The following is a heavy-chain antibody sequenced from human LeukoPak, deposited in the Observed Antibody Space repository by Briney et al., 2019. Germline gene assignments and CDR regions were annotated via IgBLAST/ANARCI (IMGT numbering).Heavy chain of an antibody. CDR2: ISYDGSNK. J-gene: IGHJ4*02. CDR3: ARETDSGSYYLDY. Sequence: QPGGSLRLSCAASGFTFSSYGMHWVRQAPGKGLEWVAVISYDGSNKYYADSVKGRFTISRDNSKNTLYLQMNSLRAEDTAVYYYARETDSGSYYLDYWGQGTLVTVSS. D-gene: IGHD1-26*01. V-gene: IGHV3-30*03. CDR1: GFTFSSYG.